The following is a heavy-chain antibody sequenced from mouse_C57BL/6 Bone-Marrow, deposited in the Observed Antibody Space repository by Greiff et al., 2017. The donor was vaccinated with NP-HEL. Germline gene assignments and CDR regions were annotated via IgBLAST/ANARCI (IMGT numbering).Heavy chain of an antibody. CDR1: GFTFSNYW. CDR2: IRLKSDNYAT. V-gene: IGHV6-3*01. Sequence: EVKLLESGGGLVQPGGSMKLSCVASGFTFSNYWMSWVRQSPEKGLEWVAQIRLKSDNYATHYAASVKGRFTISRDDSKSSVYLQMNNLRAEDTGIYYCTEGGWYFDVWGTGTTVTVSS. J-gene: IGHJ1*03. CDR3: TEGGWYFDV.